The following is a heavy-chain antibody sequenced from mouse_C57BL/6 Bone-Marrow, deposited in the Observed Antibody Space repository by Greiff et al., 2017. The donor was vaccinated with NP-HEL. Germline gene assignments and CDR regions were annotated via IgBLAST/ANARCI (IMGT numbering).Heavy chain of an antibody. J-gene: IGHJ2*01. CDR1: GFTFSSYA. V-gene: IGHV5-4*01. CDR3: ARDPRSIPYYFDY. Sequence: EVQLVESGGGLVKPGGSLKLSCAASGFTFSSYAMSWVRQTPEKRLEWVATISDGGSYTYYPDNVKGRFTISRDNAKNNLYLQMSHLKSEDTAMFNCARDPRSIPYYFDYWGEGTTLTVSS. D-gene: IGHD1-1*01. CDR2: ISDGGSYT.